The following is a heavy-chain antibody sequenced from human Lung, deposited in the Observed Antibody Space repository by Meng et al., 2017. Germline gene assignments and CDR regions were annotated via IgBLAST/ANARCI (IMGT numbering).Heavy chain of an antibody. CDR1: GYTFTAYY. Sequence: QVQRVQSGADGKKPGAAVKVSCKASGYTFTAYYIHWVRQAPGQGLEWMGRINPNSGGTNFAQKFQGRVIMTRDTSISTAYMELSSLGFDDTAVYYCAKALGWGSSPDYWGQGILVTVSS. J-gene: IGHJ4*02. CDR3: AKALGWGSSPDY. D-gene: IGHD2-21*01. CDR2: INPNSGGT. V-gene: IGHV1-2*06.